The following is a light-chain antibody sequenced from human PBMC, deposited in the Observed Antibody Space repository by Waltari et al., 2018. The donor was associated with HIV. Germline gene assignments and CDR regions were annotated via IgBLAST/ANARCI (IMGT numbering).Light chain of an antibody. CDR1: SSNIGGNY. CDR3: AAWDDSLSGLV. J-gene: IGLJ3*02. Sequence: QSVLTQPPSASGTPGQRVTISCSGSSSNIGGNYVYWYQQLPGTAPKLLIYRNNRRPSGVPDRFSGSKSGTSASLAISGLRSEDEADDYCAAWDDSLSGLVFGGGTKLTVL. CDR2: RNN. V-gene: IGLV1-47*01.